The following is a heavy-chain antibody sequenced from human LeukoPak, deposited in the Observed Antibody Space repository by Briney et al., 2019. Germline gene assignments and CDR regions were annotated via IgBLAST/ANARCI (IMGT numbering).Heavy chain of an antibody. CDR3: ARAHSSSFDY. Sequence: GDSLRLSCAASGFTFTKYWMTWVRQAPGKGLEWVGNIKQDGSDKNYMDSVKGRFTISRDNAKNSLYLQMNSLRAEDTAVYYCARAHSSSFDYWGQGTLVTVSS. CDR1: GFTFTKYW. CDR2: IKQDGSDK. J-gene: IGHJ4*02. V-gene: IGHV3-7*04. D-gene: IGHD6-13*01.